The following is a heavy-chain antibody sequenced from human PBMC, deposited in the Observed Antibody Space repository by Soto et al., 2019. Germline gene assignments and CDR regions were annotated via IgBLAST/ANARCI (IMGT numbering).Heavy chain of an antibody. CDR2: VSVSGGTT. CDR1: GFMFNNYA. V-gene: IGHV3-23*01. Sequence: GGSLRLSCAASGFMFNNYAMSWVRQAPGKGLEWVSTVSVSGGTTYYADSLKGRFTISRDNSKKAVYLQMNRLRADDTAIYYCAKGLYYYDSSGYRLFDYWGQGTLVTVSS. CDR3: AKGLYYYDSSGYRLFDY. D-gene: IGHD3-22*01. J-gene: IGHJ4*02.